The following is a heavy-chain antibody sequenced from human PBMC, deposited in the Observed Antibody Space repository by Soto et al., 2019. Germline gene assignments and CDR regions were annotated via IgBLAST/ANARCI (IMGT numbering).Heavy chain of an antibody. CDR1: GYSISSGYY. CDR3: ARLPYGSGSYYLGNDAFDI. D-gene: IGHD3-10*01. J-gene: IGHJ3*02. Sequence: SETLSLTCAVSGYSISSGYYWGWIRQPPGKGLEWIGSIYHSGSTYYNPSLKSRVTISVDTSKNQFSLKLSSVTAADTAVYYSARLPYGSGSYYLGNDAFDIRGKGTMVTVSS. V-gene: IGHV4-38-2*01. CDR2: IYHSGST.